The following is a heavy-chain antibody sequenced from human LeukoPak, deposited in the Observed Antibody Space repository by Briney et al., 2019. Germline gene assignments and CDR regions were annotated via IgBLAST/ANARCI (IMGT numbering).Heavy chain of an antibody. CDR1: GFTFSSYA. CDR2: ISESGGST. Sequence: GGSLRLSCAASGFTFSSYAMSWVRQAPGKGLEWVSAISESGGSTYYADSVKGRFTISRDNSKNTLYLQMNSLRAEDTAVYYCAKSGGLYGSGSPFDYWGQGTLVTVSS. J-gene: IGHJ4*02. D-gene: IGHD3-10*01. CDR3: AKSGGLYGSGSPFDY. V-gene: IGHV3-23*01.